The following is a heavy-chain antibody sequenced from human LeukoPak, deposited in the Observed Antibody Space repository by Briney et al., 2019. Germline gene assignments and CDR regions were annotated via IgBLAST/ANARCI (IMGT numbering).Heavy chain of an antibody. Sequence: SETLSLTCTVSGDSISRGAVYWSWIRQRPGKGLEWIGYVYSSGTTFSNPSLKSRLAMSVDTSKNQFSLRLSSVTAADTALYYCARGRPDSGDYIYPFDYWGQGTLVTVSS. CDR1: GDSISRGAVY. CDR3: ARGRPDSGDYIYPFDY. J-gene: IGHJ4*02. D-gene: IGHD4-17*01. V-gene: IGHV4-31*03. CDR2: VYSSGTT.